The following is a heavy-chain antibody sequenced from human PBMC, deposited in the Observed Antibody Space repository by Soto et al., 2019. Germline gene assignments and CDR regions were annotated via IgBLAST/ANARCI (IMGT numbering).Heavy chain of an antibody. J-gene: IGHJ4*02. CDR3: ASYDVLAAYYY. V-gene: IGHV4-61*01. CDR2: IYYSGST. CDR1: GGSVSSGNYY. D-gene: IGHD3-9*01. Sequence: QVQLQESGPGLVKPSETLSLTCTVSGGSVSSGNYYWSWIRQPPGKGLEWIGYIYYSGSTNYNPSLKNRVTISVDTSKNQFSLKLSSVTAADTAVFYCASYDVLAAYYYWGQGTLVTVSS.